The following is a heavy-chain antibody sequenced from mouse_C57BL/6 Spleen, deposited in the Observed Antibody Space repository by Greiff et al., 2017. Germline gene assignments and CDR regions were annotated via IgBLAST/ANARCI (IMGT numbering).Heavy chain of an antibody. V-gene: IGHV1-81*01. CDR1: GYTFTSYG. Sequence: QVQLQQSGAELARPGASVKLSCKASGYTFTSYGISWVKQRTGQGLEWIGEIYPRSGNTYYNEKFKGKATLTADKSSSTAYMELRSLTSEDSAVYFCARGGTTVVALVYFDYWGQGTTLTVSS. CDR3: ARGGTTVVALVYFDY. CDR2: IYPRSGNT. J-gene: IGHJ2*01. D-gene: IGHD1-1*01.